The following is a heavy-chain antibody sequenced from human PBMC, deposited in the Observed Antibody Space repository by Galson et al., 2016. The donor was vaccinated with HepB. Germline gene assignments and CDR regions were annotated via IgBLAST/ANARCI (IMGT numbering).Heavy chain of an antibody. Sequence: SLRLSCAASGFTFSSYWMYWVRQAPGKGLMWVSRINSDGSSTNYADSVKGRFTISRDNAKNTLYLQMNSLRAEGTAVYYCTRDPPHFWGLEFDYWGQGTLVTVSS. CDR2: INSDGSST. CDR3: TRDPPHFWGLEFDY. D-gene: IGHD3-16*01. J-gene: IGHJ4*02. V-gene: IGHV3-74*01. CDR1: GFTFSSYW.